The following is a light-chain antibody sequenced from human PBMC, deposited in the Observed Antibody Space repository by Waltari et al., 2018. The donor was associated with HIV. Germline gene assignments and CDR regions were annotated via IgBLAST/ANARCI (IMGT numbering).Light chain of an antibody. V-gene: IGLV2-14*03. CDR2: DVN. Sequence: QSALTQPASVSGFPGQSLNISCPGFPPVSRFTHHVSQYQPSAGNILSLIIFDVNKRPSGISDRCSGSRSGNSAFLTFSGLQAGDEAHYYCASNRFDYTLIFGGGTKLTVL. J-gene: IGLJ2*01. CDR1: PPVSRFTHH. CDR3: ASNRFDYTLI.